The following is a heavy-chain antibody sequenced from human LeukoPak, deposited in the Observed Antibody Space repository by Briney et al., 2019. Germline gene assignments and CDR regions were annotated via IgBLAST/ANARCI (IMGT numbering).Heavy chain of an antibody. V-gene: IGHV4-34*01. CDR3: ARAGRIAVAGS. D-gene: IGHD6-19*01. CDR2: INPSGGT. J-gene: IGHJ4*02. CDR1: GGSFSDYS. Sequence: PSETLSLTCAVYGGSFSDYSWSWIRQPPGKGLEWIGEINPSGGTNHNPSLKSRVTISVDTSKNQFSLKLSSVTAADTAVYYCARAGRIAVAGSWGQGTLVTVSS.